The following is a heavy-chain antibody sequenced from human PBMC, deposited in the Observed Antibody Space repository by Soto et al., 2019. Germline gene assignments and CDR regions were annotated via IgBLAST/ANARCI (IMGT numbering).Heavy chain of an antibody. Sequence: PGGSLRLSCAASGFTFSSYWMHWVRQAPGKGLVWVSRINSDGSSTSYADSVKGRFTISRDNAKNTLYLQMNSLRAEDTAVYYCARDRQWLVYYYGMDVWGQGTTVTVSS. CDR2: INSDGSST. D-gene: IGHD6-19*01. V-gene: IGHV3-74*01. J-gene: IGHJ6*02. CDR1: GFTFSSYW. CDR3: ARDRQWLVYYYGMDV.